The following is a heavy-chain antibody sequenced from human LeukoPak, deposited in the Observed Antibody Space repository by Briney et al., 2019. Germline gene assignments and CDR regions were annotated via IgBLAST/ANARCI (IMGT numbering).Heavy chain of an antibody. CDR1: GGSFSGYY. V-gene: IGHV4-34*01. Sequence: SETLSLTCAVYGGSFSGYYWTWIRQPPGKGLEWIGQIHHSGSTTYTPSLESRVTMSVDTSNNQFSLKLRTVTAADTAVYFCARGSYFFGSSGHDYWGQGTLITVSS. J-gene: IGHJ4*02. CDR2: IHHSGST. D-gene: IGHD3-22*01. CDR3: ARGSYFFGSSGHDY.